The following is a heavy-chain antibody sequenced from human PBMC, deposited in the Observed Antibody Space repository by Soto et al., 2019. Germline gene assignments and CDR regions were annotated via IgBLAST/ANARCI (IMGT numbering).Heavy chain of an antibody. D-gene: IGHD6-6*01. Sequence: SVKVSCKASGGTFSSYAISWVRQAPGQGLEWMGGIIPIFGTANYAQKFQGRVTITADKSTSTAYMELSSLRSEDTAVYYCATSIAARPLDYWGQGTLVTVSS. J-gene: IGHJ4*02. CDR3: ATSIAARPLDY. CDR1: GGTFSSYA. V-gene: IGHV1-69*06. CDR2: IIPIFGTA.